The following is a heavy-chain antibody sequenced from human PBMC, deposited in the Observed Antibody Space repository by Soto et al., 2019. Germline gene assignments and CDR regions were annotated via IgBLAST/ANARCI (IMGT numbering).Heavy chain of an antibody. J-gene: IGHJ4*02. CDR1: GFTFSDYA. Sequence: PGGSLRLSCAASGFTFSDYAMHWVRQAPGKGLEWVATISFDGNNIYYASSVKGRFTISRDSSKNTLYLQMNSLRAEDTAVYHCARDYSSGWEAGYWGQGTLVTVSS. D-gene: IGHD6-19*01. V-gene: IGHV3-30-3*01. CDR2: ISFDGNNI. CDR3: ARDYSSGWEAGY.